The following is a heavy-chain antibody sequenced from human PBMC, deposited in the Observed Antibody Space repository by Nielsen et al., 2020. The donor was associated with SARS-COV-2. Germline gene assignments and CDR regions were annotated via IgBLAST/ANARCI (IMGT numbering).Heavy chain of an antibody. D-gene: IGHD6-13*01. CDR1: GGSFSGYY. CDR2: IYYSGST. CDR3: ARVKISSSWYFDL. Sequence: SETLSLTCAVYGGSFSGYYWSWIRQHPGKGLEWIGYIYYSGSTYYNPSLKSRVTISVDTSKNQFSLKLSSVTAADTAVYYCARVKISSSWYFDLWGRGTLVTVSS. J-gene: IGHJ2*01. V-gene: IGHV4-31*11.